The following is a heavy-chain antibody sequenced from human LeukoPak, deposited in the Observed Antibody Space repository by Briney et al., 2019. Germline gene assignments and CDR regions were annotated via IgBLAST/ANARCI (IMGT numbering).Heavy chain of an antibody. CDR2: MNPNSGNT. V-gene: IGHV1-8*01. J-gene: IGHJ5*02. CDR3: ARDGSGSYYDRGWFNP. Sequence: GASVKVSCKASAYTFTSYNINWVRQATGQGLEWMGWMNPNSGNTGYAQKFQGRVTMTRNTSISTAYMELSSLTSEDTAVYYCARDGSGSYYDRGWFNPWGQGTLATVSS. D-gene: IGHD3-10*01. CDR1: AYTFTSYN.